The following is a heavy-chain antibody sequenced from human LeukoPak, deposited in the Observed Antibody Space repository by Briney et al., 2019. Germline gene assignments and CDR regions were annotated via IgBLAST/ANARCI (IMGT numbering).Heavy chain of an antibody. V-gene: IGHV1-69*04. Sequence: GASVKVSCTASGGTFSSYAISWVRQAPGQGLEWMGRIIPILGIANYAQKFQGRVTITADKSTSTAYMELSSLRSEDTAVYYCARGEWEQWPNFDYWGQGTLVTVSS. J-gene: IGHJ4*02. D-gene: IGHD1-26*01. CDR1: GGTFSSYA. CDR2: IIPILGIA. CDR3: ARGEWEQWPNFDY.